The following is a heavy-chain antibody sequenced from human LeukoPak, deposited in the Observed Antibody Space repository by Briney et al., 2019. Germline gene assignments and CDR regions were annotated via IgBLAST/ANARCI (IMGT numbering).Heavy chain of an antibody. J-gene: IGHJ3*02. CDR2: ISGSGGST. CDR3: AKDFLRHYYGSGSYRVDAFDI. CDR1: GFTFSSYA. D-gene: IGHD3-10*01. Sequence: PGGSLRLSCAASGFTFSSYAMSWVRQAPGKGLEWVSAISGSGGSTYYADSVKGRFTISRDNSKNTLYLQMNSLRAEDTAVYYCAKDFLRHYYGSGSYRVDAFDIWGQGTMVTVSS. V-gene: IGHV3-23*01.